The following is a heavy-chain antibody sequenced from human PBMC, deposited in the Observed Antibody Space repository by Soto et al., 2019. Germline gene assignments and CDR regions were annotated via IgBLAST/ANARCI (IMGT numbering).Heavy chain of an antibody. CDR1: GLSISSGAYY. Sequence: PADTLSLTCLIPGLSISSGAYYWSWIRQPPGKGLEWIGYIYYSGSTYYNPSLKSRVTISVDTSKNQFSLKLSSVTAADTAVYYCARVMGIAAAEDNWFDPWGQG. J-gene: IGHJ5*02. CDR3: ARVMGIAAAEDNWFDP. D-gene: IGHD6-13*01. CDR2: IYYSGST. V-gene: IGHV4-30-4*02.